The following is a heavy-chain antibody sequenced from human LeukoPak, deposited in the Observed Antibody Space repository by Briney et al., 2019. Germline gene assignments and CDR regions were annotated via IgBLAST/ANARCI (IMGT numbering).Heavy chain of an antibody. CDR1: GFTFSDYY. V-gene: IGHV3-11*01. CDR3: ARGGNRWNWYYYGSGSNRELDY. D-gene: IGHD3-10*01. J-gene: IGHJ4*02. Sequence: PGGSLRLSCAASGFTFSDYYMSWIRQAPGKGLEWVSYISSSGSTIYYADSVKSRFTISRDNAKNSLYLQMNSLRAEDTAVYYCARGGNRWNWYYYGSGSNRELDYWGQGTLVTVSS. CDR2: ISSSGSTI.